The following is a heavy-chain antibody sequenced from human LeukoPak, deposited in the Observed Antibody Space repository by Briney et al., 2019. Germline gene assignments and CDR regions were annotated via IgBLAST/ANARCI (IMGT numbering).Heavy chain of an antibody. V-gene: IGHV4-39*01. Sequence: SETLSLTCTVSGGSISSSSYYWGWIRQPPGKGLEWIGSICYSGSTYYNPSPKSRVTISVDTSKNQFSLKLSSVTAADTAVYYCAISPYYYDSSGYSPLIPPTIWGQGTMVTVSS. J-gene: IGHJ3*02. CDR1: GGSISSSSYY. D-gene: IGHD3-22*01. CDR2: ICYSGST. CDR3: AISPYYYDSSGYSPLIPPTI.